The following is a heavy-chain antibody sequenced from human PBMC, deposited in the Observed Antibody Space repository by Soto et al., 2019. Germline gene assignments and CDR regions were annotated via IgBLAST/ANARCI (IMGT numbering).Heavy chain of an antibody. J-gene: IGHJ6*02. V-gene: IGHV1-18*04. Sequence: QVTLVESGAEVKKPGASVKVSCKASGYTFTDYGISWVRQAPGQGLEWMGWISGYNGNTKYAQKFQGRVTMTTDTPTNTAYMELRSLRSDDTAVYYCARDREYYYDSSGNYYYHYGLDVWGQGTTVTVS. CDR3: ARDREYYYDSSGNYYYHYGLDV. CDR1: GYTFTDYG. D-gene: IGHD3-22*01. CDR2: ISGYNGNT.